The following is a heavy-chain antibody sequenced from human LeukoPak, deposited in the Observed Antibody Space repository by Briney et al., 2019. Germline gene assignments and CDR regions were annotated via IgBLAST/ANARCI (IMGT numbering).Heavy chain of an antibody. Sequence: GGSLRLSCAASGFTFSSYAMSWVRQAPGKGLEWVSAISGSGGSTYYADSVKGRFTISRDNSKNTLYLQMNSLRAEDTAVYYCAKSRNSVTIFGVGDFDYWGQGTLVTVSS. V-gene: IGHV3-23*01. D-gene: IGHD3-3*01. J-gene: IGHJ4*02. CDR3: AKSRNSVTIFGVGDFDY. CDR1: GFTFSSYA. CDR2: ISGSGGST.